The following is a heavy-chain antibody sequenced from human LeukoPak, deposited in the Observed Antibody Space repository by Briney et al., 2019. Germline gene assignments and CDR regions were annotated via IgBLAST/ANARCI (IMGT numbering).Heavy chain of an antibody. CDR2: ISSNEYDT. Sequence: GGSLRLSCSASGFTFSAYFVHWVRQAPGKGLEYVSSISSNEYDTYYADPVKGRFTISRDNSKNTLFLQMSSLRAEDTAVYYCVKDLNGTWSFDYWGQGTLVTVSS. V-gene: IGHV3-64D*06. D-gene: IGHD2-8*01. J-gene: IGHJ4*02. CDR1: GFTFSAYF. CDR3: VKDLNGTWSFDY.